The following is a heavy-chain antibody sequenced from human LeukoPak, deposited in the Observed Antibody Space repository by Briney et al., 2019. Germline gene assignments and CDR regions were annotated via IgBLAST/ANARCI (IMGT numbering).Heavy chain of an antibody. CDR2: IKEDGSEK. CDR3: ARDSSGYQ. D-gene: IGHD3-22*01. Sequence: GGSLRLSRAASGFTFSTYWMSWVRQAPGKGLEWVANIKEDGSEKYYGDSEKGRFTISRDNAKNSLCLQMNSLRAEDTAVYYCARDSSGYQWGQGTLVTVSS. V-gene: IGHV3-7*01. CDR1: GFTFSTYW. J-gene: IGHJ4*02.